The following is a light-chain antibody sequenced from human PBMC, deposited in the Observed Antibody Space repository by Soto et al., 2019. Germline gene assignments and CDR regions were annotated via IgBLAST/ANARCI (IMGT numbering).Light chain of an antibody. J-gene: IGKJ1*01. CDR2: KAS. V-gene: IGKV1-5*03. CDR3: QQYNSYAWT. CDR1: QSISSW. Sequence: IQMTQSPSTLSASIGDRVTITFRASQSISSWLAWYQQKPGKAPKLLIYKASSLESGVPSRFSGSGSGTEFTLTISSLQPDDFAPYYCQQYNSYAWTFGQGTKVAIK.